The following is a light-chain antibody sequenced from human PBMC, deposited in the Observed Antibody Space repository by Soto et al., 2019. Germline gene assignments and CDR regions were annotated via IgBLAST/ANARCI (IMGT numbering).Light chain of an antibody. J-gene: IGKJ1*01. CDR2: KAS. CDR3: QQYNSWT. V-gene: IGKV1-5*03. CDR1: QTISSW. Sequence: DIQMTHSPSTLSGSVGDGVTITCRASQTISSWLAWYQQKPGKAPKLLIYKASNLESGVPSRFTGSGSGTEFTLTISSLQPDDFATYYCQQYNSWTLRQGTKVDIK.